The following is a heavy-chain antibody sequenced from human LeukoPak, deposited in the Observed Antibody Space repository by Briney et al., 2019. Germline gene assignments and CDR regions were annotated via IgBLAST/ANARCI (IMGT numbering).Heavy chain of an antibody. V-gene: IGHV4-4*07. D-gene: IGHD3-22*01. J-gene: IGHJ4*03. CDR2: IYTSGST. CDR1: GGSISSYY. CDR3: ARVYYDSSGYYPYFDY. Sequence: SETLSLTCTVSGGSISSYYWSWIRQPAGKGLEWIGRIYTSGSTNYNPSLKSRVTMSVDTSKNQFSLKLSSVTAADTAVYYCARVYYDSSGYYPYFDYWGQGTMATVSS.